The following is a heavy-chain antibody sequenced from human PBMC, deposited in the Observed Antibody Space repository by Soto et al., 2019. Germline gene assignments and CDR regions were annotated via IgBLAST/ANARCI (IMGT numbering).Heavy chain of an antibody. D-gene: IGHD3-22*01. Sequence: PGGTLRLSCAASGFTLSKYAMHWVRQARGPGLERVAFISNDGSNPYYADSVKGRFTISRDNPKNTLYLQMNSLREEDTAVYYCARTGYDRSGYFVEYYFDYWGQGTLVTVSS. CDR3: ARTGYDRSGYFVEYYFDY. J-gene: IGHJ4*02. CDR1: GFTLSKYA. V-gene: IGHV3-30-3*01. CDR2: ISNDGSNP.